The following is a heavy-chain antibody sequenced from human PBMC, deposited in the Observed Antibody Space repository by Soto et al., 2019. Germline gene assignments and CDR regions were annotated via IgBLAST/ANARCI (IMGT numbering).Heavy chain of an antibody. CDR2: TSDKATGYTT. J-gene: IGHJ4*02. Sequence: GGSLSLSCAASGFSLSDHYMDWVRQTPGKGLEWVGRTSDKATGYTTNYAASVKGRFTISRDDSKNSLCLQMNSLKTEDTAIYYCTSRAHWGQGTQVTVSS. V-gene: IGHV3-72*01. CDR3: TSRAH. CDR1: GFSLSDHY.